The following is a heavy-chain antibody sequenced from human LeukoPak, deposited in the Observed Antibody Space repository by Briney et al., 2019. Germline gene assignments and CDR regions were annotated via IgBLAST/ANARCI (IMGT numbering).Heavy chain of an antibody. Sequence: GGSLRLSCAASGFSFNTHSLAWVRQAPGKGLERVSYISGSTTVIHYADSVKGRFTISRDNAKNSLYLQMSSLKVEDTAIHYCARGLYYMDVWGNGTTVTVSS. CDR2: ISGSTTVI. CDR3: ARGLYYMDV. J-gene: IGHJ6*03. V-gene: IGHV3-48*01. CDR1: GFSFNTHS.